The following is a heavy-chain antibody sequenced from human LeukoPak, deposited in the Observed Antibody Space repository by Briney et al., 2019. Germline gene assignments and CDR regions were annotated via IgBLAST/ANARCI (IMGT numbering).Heavy chain of an antibody. CDR3: ASGKGHDFWSGYLSWFDP. J-gene: IGHJ5*02. Sequence: GGSLRLSCVASGLTFSSYSMNWVRQAPGKGLEWISYISSSSSTIYYADSVKGRFTISRDNAKNSLYLQMNSLRAEDTAVYYCASGKGHDFWSGYLSWFDPWGQGALVTVSS. CDR1: GLTFSSYS. V-gene: IGHV3-48*04. CDR2: ISSSSSTI. D-gene: IGHD3-3*01.